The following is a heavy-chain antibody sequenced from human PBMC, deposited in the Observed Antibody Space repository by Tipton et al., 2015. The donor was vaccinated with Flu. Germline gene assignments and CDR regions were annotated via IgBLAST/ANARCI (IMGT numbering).Heavy chain of an antibody. J-gene: IGHJ5*02. CDR2: IFHSGST. V-gene: IGHV4-39*07. CDR3: ARVSPGVESWFDP. D-gene: IGHD3-3*01. CDR1: GDSMTSSRYY. Sequence: TLSLTCSVSGDSMTSSRYYWGWIRQPPGKGLEWIGSIFHSGSTYYNPSLKSRVTISVDTSKNQFSLKLISVTAADTAVYYCARVSPGVESWFDPWGQGTLVTAPS.